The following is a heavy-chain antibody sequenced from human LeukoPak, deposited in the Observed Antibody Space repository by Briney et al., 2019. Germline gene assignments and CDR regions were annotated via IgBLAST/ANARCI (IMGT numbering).Heavy chain of an antibody. J-gene: IGHJ4*02. CDR1: GYTFTAYY. V-gene: IGHV1-2*04. CDR3: ARGTPGSYLGY. Sequence: ASVKVSCKASGYTFTAYYMHWVRQAPGQGLEWMGWINPNSGGTNYAQKFKGWVTLTRDTSVSTTYMELSRLTSDVTAVYFCARGTPGSYLGYWGQGTLVTVSP. D-gene: IGHD3-16*02. CDR2: INPNSGGT.